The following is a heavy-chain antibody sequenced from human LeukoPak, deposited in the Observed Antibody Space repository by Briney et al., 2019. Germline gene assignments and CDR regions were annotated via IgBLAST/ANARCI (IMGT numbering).Heavy chain of an antibody. CDR3: AKLSPNRWFDP. D-gene: IGHD1-14*01. J-gene: IGHJ5*02. CDR2: IYPSGST. V-gene: IGHV4-4*07. Sequence: SETLSLTCTVSDGSIIPYYWSWIRQPAGKGLEWIWRIYPSGSTTYNPSLKSRVTMSVDTPKNQFSLRLTSVTAADTAVYYCAKLSPNRWFDPWGQGILVTVSS. CDR1: DGSIIPYY.